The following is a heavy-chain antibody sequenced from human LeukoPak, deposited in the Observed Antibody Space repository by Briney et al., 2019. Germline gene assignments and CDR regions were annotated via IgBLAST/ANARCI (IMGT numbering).Heavy chain of an antibody. CDR2: IGPGGSPI. CDR3: ARDNYDYVWGSYRNENYFDY. V-gene: IGHV3-11*04. D-gene: IGHD3-16*02. Sequence: GGSLRLSCAASGFTFSDWYMSWIRQAPGKGLEWVAYIGPGGSPIYHADSVKGRFTISRDNAKNSLYLQMNSLRAEDTAVYYCARDNYDYVWGSYRNENYFDYWGQGTLVTVSS. CDR1: GFTFSDWY. J-gene: IGHJ4*02.